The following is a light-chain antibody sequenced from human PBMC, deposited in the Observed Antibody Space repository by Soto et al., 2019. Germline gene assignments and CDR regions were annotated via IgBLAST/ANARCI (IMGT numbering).Light chain of an antibody. J-gene: IGLJ3*02. V-gene: IGLV2-14*01. CDR1: SSDVDDYNY. CDR3: SSYTRNTWV. Sequence: QSALTQPASVSGSPGQSITISCTRTSSDVDDYNYVSWYQQHPGEAPKLMIYEVTNRPSGVSNRFSGSKSGNTASLTISGLQADDEADYYCSSYTRNTWVFGGGTKVTVL. CDR2: EVT.